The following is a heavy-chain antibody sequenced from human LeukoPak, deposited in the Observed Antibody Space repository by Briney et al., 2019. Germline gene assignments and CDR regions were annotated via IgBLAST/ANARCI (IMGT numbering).Heavy chain of an antibody. Sequence: GGSLRLSCAASGFTFSSYWMHWVRQAPGKGLVWVSRINSDGSSTSYADSVKGRFTISRDNAKNTLYLQMNRLRAEDTAVYYCARASHRYSSSWSPDYWGQGTLVTVSS. V-gene: IGHV3-74*01. J-gene: IGHJ4*02. CDR3: ARASHRYSSSWSPDY. CDR2: INSDGSST. D-gene: IGHD6-13*01. CDR1: GFTFSSYW.